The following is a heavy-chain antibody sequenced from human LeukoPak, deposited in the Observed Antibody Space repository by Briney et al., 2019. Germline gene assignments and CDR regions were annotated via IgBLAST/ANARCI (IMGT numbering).Heavy chain of an antibody. CDR3: ARDGEYSRGYGLDY. V-gene: IGHV3-74*01. CDR1: GFTFRSYW. D-gene: IGHD5-18*01. CDR2: IKSDGSRT. J-gene: IGHJ4*02. Sequence: PGGSLRLSCAASGFTFRSYWMQWVRQPPGKGLVWVSRIKSDGSRTSYADSVKGRFTISRDNAKNTLYLQMNSLRVEDTAVYYCARDGEYSRGYGLDYWGQGTLVTVSS.